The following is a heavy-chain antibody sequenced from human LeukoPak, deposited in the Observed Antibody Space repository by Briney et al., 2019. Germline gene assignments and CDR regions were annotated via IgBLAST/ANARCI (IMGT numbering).Heavy chain of an antibody. D-gene: IGHD5-18*01. Sequence: GASVKVSCKASGYTFTGYYMHWVRQAPGQGLEWMGWINPNSGGTNYAQKFQGRVTMTRDTSISTAYMELSRLRSEDTAVYYCARVYSYGYAEFDYWGQGTLVTVSS. CDR3: ARVYSYGYAEFDY. CDR2: INPNSGGT. CDR1: GYTFTGYY. J-gene: IGHJ4*02. V-gene: IGHV1-2*02.